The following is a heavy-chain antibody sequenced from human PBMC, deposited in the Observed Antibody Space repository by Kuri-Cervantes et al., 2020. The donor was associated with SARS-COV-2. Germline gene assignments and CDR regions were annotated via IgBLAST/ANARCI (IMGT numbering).Heavy chain of an antibody. J-gene: IGHJ2*01. V-gene: IGHV3-48*01. Sequence: LSLTCAASGFTFSSYSMNWVRQAPGKGLEWVSYISSSSTIYYADSVKGRFTISRDNAKNSLYLQMNSLRAEDTAVYYCAREGEEYFDLWGRGTLVTVSS. CDR1: GFTFSSYS. CDR2: ISSSSTI. CDR3: AREGEEYFDL. D-gene: IGHD3-10*01.